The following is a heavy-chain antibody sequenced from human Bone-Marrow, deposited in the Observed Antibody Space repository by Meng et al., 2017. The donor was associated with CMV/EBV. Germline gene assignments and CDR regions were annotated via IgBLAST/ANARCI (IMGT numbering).Heavy chain of an antibody. Sequence: GESLKISCAASGFTFSSYAMSWVRQAPGKGLEWVSAISGSGGSTYYADSVEGRFTISRDNSKTTSYLQMNSLRAEDTAVHYGARDGQQHAYYYYGMDVWGQGTTVTVSS. V-gene: IGHV3-23*01. CDR3: ARDGQQHAYYYYGMDV. CDR2: ISGSGGST. CDR1: GFTFSSYA. J-gene: IGHJ6*02. D-gene: IGHD6-13*01.